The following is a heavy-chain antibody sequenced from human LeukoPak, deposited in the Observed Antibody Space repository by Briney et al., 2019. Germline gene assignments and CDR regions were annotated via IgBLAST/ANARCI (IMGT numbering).Heavy chain of an antibody. D-gene: IGHD3-10*01. CDR1: GYSISSGYY. Sequence: PSETLSLTCTVSGYSISSGYYWGWIRQPPGKGLEWIGSTYHSGSTYYNPSFKSRVTISVDTSKNQFSLKLSSVTAADTAVYYCAREGGSETMVRDYGIDYWGQGTLVTVSS. J-gene: IGHJ4*02. V-gene: IGHV4-38-2*02. CDR2: TYHSGST. CDR3: AREGGSETMVRDYGIDY.